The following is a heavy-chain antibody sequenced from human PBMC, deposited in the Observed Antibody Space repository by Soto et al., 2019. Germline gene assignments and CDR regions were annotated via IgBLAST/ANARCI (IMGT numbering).Heavy chain of an antibody. D-gene: IGHD6-13*01. J-gene: IGHJ6*02. Sequence: ESGGGLVQPGGSLRLSCAASGFTFSSYWMSWVRQAPGKGLEWVANIKQDGSEKYYVDSVKGRFTISRDTAKSSLYLQLNSLRAEDTAVYYCAREYGSSYSPRYYGMDVWGQGTTVTVSS. CDR3: AREYGSSYSPRYYGMDV. CDR1: GFTFSSYW. CDR2: IKQDGSEK. V-gene: IGHV3-7*05.